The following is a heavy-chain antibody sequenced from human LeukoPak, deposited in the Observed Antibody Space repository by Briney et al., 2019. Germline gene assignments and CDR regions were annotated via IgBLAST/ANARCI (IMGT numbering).Heavy chain of an antibody. CDR1: GGSISSSSYY. J-gene: IGHJ5*02. D-gene: IGHD6-6*01. V-gene: IGHV4-39*01. CDR2: IYYSGST. CDR3: ARQGGAARSPQRPFDP. Sequence: PSETLSLTCTVSGGSISSSSYYWGWIRQPPGKGLEWIGSIYYSGSTYYNPSLKSRVTISVDTSKNQFSVKLSSVTAADTAVYYCARQGGAARSPQRPFDPWGQGTLVTVSS.